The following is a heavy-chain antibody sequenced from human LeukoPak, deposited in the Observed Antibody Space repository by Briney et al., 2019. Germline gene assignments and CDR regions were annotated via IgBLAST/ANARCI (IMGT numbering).Heavy chain of an antibody. J-gene: IGHJ4*02. CDR2: IYSGGST. CDR1: GFTVSSNY. V-gene: IGHV3-53*01. CDR3: ARGVTGGYYLHFDY. D-gene: IGHD3-22*01. Sequence: PGGSLRLSCAASGFTVSSNYMSWVRQAPGKGLEWVSVIYSGGSTYYADSVKGRFTISRDNSKNTLYLQMNSLRAEDTAVYYCARGVTGGYYLHFDYWGQGTLVTVSS.